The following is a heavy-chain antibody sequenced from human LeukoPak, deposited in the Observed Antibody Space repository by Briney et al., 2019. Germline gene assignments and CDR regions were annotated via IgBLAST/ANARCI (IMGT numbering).Heavy chain of an antibody. CDR3: ARGGDYGDYGKYFQR. V-gene: IGHV4-34*01. Sequence: PSETLSLTCAVYGGSFSGYYWSWIRQPPGKGLEWIGEINHSGSTNYNPSLKSRVTISVDTSKNQFSLKLSSVTAADTAVYYCARGGDYGDYGKYFQRWGQGTLVTVSS. D-gene: IGHD4-17*01. CDR1: GGSFSGYY. J-gene: IGHJ1*01. CDR2: INHSGST.